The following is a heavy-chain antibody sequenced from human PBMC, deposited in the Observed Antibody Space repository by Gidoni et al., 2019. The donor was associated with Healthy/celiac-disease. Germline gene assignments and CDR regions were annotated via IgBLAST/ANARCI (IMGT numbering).Heavy chain of an antibody. J-gene: IGHJ3*02. V-gene: IGHV3-49*03. CDR2: IRSKAYGGTT. D-gene: IGHD6-6*01. CDR1: GFTFGDYA. Sequence: EVQLVESGGGLVQPGRSLRLSCTASGFTFGDYAMSWFRQAPGKGLEWVGFIRSKAYGGTTEYAASVKGRFTISRDDSKSIAYLQMNSLKTEDTAVYYCTRESIAAPRQAFDIWGQGTMVTVSS. CDR3: TRESIAAPRQAFDI.